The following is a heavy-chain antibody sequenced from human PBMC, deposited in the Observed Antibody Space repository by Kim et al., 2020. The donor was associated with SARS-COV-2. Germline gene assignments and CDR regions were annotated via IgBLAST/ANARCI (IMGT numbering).Heavy chain of an antibody. CDR3: AGGYYYESIGFDP. J-gene: IGHJ5*02. D-gene: IGHD3-22*01. CDR1: GFTFSSYG. V-gene: IGHV3-30*03. CDR2: ISYDGSNK. Sequence: GGSLRLSCAASGFTFSSYGMHWVRQAPGKGLEWVAVISYDGSNKYHADSVKGRFTISRDNSKNTLYLQMNSLRAEDTAVYYCAGGYYYESIGFDPWGQGTLVTVSS.